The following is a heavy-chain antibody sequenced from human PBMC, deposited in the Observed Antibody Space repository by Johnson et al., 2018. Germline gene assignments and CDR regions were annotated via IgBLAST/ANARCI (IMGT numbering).Heavy chain of an antibody. J-gene: IGHJ6*02. V-gene: IGHV5-51*01. CDR1: GYSFTSYW. D-gene: IGHD3-22*01. Sequence: VQLVQSGAEVKKPGESLKISCKGSGYSFTSYWIGWVRQMPGKGLEWMGIIYPGDSDTRYSPSFQGQVTISADKSISTAYLQWSSLKASDTAMYSCAAPSPQYYYDSSGYYGMDVWGQGTTVTVSS. CDR2: IYPGDSDT. CDR3: AAPSPQYYYDSSGYYGMDV.